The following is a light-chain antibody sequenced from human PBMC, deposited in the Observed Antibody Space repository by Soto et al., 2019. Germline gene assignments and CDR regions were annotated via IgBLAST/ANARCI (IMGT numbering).Light chain of an antibody. CDR3: QQYATSRWT. Sequence: EIVLTQSPGTLSLSPGESATLSCRASQSIARAYLAWYQQKPGQAPRLLIYGTSTRATGIPDRFSGSGSGTDFTLASSRLEPEDFAVYYCQQYATSRWTFGQGTKVEIK. V-gene: IGKV3-20*01. CDR2: GTS. J-gene: IGKJ1*01. CDR1: QSIARAY.